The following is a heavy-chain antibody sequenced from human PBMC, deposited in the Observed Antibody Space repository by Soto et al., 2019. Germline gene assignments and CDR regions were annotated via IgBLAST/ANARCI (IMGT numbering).Heavy chain of an antibody. V-gene: IGHV3-21*01. CDR1: GFNFITYS. J-gene: IGHJ4*02. CDR2: ISSSAIYI. CDR3: VRDGLDYYDTERLYFDK. Sequence: PGGSLRLSCAASGFNFITYSLNWVRQAPGKGLEWVASISSSAIYIDYADSVKGRFTISRDNANNSLYLQMNSLRAEDTATYYCVRDGLDYYDTERLYFDKWGPGTLVTVYS. D-gene: IGHD3-22*01.